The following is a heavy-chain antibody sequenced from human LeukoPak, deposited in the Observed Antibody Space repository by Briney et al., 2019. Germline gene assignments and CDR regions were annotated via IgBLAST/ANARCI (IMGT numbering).Heavy chain of an antibody. D-gene: IGHD2-15*01. J-gene: IGHJ4*02. CDR2: ITNNAGKT. Sequence: GGSLRLSCAASGFSVSSRAMSWVRQAPGKGLEWLSSITNNAGKTYYAASVKGRFTISRDEYQNTVFLAMSSLRVGDTAVYYCAKDHPSDGWPTFEYWGQGILVTVSS. V-gene: IGHV3-23*01. CDR1: GFSVSSRA. CDR3: AKDHPSDGWPTFEY.